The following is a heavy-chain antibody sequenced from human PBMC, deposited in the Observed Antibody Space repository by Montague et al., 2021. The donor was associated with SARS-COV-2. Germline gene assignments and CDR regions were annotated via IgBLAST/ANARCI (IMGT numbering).Heavy chain of an antibody. D-gene: IGHD6-19*01. CDR3: AKVAGSHDTFDI. V-gene: IGHV4-38-2*02. J-gene: IGHJ3*02. CDR1: GYSISTGYH. CDR2: IYHSGST. Sequence: SETLSLTCTVSGYSISTGYHWGWIRQPSGKGLEWIGTIYHSGSTYFNPSLKSRVTISVDTSKNQFSLNLSSVTAADTAVYYCAKVAGSHDTFDIWGRGTMVTVSS.